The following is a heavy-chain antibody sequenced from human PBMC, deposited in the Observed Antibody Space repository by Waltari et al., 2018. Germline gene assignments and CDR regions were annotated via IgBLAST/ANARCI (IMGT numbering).Heavy chain of an antibody. CDR2: INHSGST. CDR3: ARGSSLVGWLRPPYYYYYYMDV. Sequence: QVQLQQWGAGLLKPSETLSLTCAVYGGSFSGYYWSWIRQPPGKGLEWIGEINHSGSTNYNPSLKSRVTISVDTSKNQFSLKLSSVTAADTAVYYCARGSSLVGWLRPPYYYYYYMDVWGKGTTVTISS. V-gene: IGHV4-34*01. CDR1: GGSFSGYY. J-gene: IGHJ6*03. D-gene: IGHD5-12*01.